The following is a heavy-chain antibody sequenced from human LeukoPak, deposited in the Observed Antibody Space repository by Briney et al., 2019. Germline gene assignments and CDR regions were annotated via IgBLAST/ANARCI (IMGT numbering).Heavy chain of an antibody. CDR2: ITGSSSYI. V-gene: IGHV3-21*06. Sequence: PGGSLRLSCAASGFTLRSYSMKWVRQAPGRGQETFSYITGSSSYIYYADSVKGRLTISRDNAKNSLYWERTSLGSEDTAVYYCARDPEGDYWGQGTLVTVSS. J-gene: IGHJ4*02. CDR1: GFTLRSYS. CDR3: ARDPEGDY.